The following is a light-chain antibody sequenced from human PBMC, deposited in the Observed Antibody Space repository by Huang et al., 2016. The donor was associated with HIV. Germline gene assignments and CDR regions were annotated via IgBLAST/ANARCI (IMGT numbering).Light chain of an antibody. CDR1: QTVSTY. CDR3: QHTYTPPYT. V-gene: IGKV1-39*01. CDR2: AAS. J-gene: IGKJ2*01. Sequence: DIQMTQSPSSLSASLGDRVTITCRASQTVSTYLNWYQQGPGKAPKLLINAASSFQSGAPSRFSGSGSGTDFTLTISSLQPEDFATYYCQHTYTPPYTFGQGTKVDLK.